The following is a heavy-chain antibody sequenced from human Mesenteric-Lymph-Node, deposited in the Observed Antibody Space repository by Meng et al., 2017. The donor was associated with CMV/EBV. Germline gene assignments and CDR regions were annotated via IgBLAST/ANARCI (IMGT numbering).Heavy chain of an antibody. J-gene: IGHJ5*02. CDR2: MNSNTGNT. D-gene: IGHD4-23*01. Sequence: ASVKVSCKASGYTFTGYYLHWVRQAPGQGLEWMGWMNSNTGNTGYAQKFQDRVTMTRDTSVSTAYMELSSLTFEDTAIYYCMRGAGAGGGDWFDPWGQGTLVTVSS. V-gene: IGHV1-8*02. CDR3: MRGAGAGGGDWFDP. CDR1: GYTFTGYY.